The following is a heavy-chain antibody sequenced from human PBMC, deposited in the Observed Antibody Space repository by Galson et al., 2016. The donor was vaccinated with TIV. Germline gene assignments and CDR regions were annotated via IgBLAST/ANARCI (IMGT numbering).Heavy chain of an antibody. CDR1: GYSIIENNW. CDR3: TRHIGGDFGDY. J-gene: IGHJ4*02. CDR2: FFHPGAV. D-gene: IGHD2-21*02. Sequence: ETLSLTCAVSGYSIIENNWWGWIRQSPGKGLEWIGSFFHPGAVYYNPSLERRVTMSGDTSKSHFSLRLTSVTAADTAIYYCTRHIGGDFGDYVGQGILVTVSS. V-gene: IGHV4-28*05.